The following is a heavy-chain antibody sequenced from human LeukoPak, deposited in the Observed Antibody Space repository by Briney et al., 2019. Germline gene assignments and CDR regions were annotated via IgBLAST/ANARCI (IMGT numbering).Heavy chain of an antibody. Sequence: PGGSLRVSCAASGFTFSYAYMNWVRQAPGKGAEWVGRIKSKGDGGTTDYAAPVKGRFTISRDDSKNMLYLQMNSLTTEDTAVYYCTTVTMVRGINWGQGTLVAVS. J-gene: IGHJ4*02. CDR1: GFTFSYAY. CDR3: TTVTMVRGIN. CDR2: IKSKGDGGTT. V-gene: IGHV3-15*01. D-gene: IGHD3-10*01.